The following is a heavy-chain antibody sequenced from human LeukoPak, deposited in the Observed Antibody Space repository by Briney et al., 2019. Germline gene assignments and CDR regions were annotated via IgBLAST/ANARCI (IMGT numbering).Heavy chain of an antibody. CDR3: ARDREYYDILTGFDY. CDR2: IIPILGIA. D-gene: IGHD3-9*01. Sequence: SVKVSCKASGGTFSSYAISWVRRAPGQGLEWMGRIIPILGIANYAQKFQGRVTITADKSTSTAYMELSSLRSEDTAVYYCARDREYYDILTGFDYWGQGTLVTVSS. J-gene: IGHJ4*02. CDR1: GGTFSSYA. V-gene: IGHV1-69*04.